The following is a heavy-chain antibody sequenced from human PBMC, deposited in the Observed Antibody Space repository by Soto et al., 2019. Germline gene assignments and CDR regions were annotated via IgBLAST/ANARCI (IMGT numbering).Heavy chain of an antibody. CDR2: IYWDDDK. Sequence: QITLKESGPTLVKPTQTLTLTCTFSGFSLSTSGVGVGWIRQPPGKALEWLALIYWDDDKRYSPSLKSRLTITKDTSKNQVVLTMTNMDPVDTATYYCARIVSGYYDFWSGYYRNYYYMDVWGKGTTVTVSS. CDR3: ARIVSGYYDFWSGYYRNYYYMDV. D-gene: IGHD3-3*01. V-gene: IGHV2-5*02. CDR1: GFSLSTSGVG. J-gene: IGHJ6*03.